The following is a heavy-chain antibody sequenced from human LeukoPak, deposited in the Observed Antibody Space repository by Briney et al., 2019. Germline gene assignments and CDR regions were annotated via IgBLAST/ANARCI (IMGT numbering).Heavy chain of an antibody. CDR2: ISSSSSTI. CDR1: GFTFSSYS. CDR3: ARDYPGGSSWYVAGGALSYRYFDY. J-gene: IGHJ4*02. V-gene: IGHV3-48*02. Sequence: GGSLRLSCAASGFTFSSYSMNWVRQAPGKGLEWVSYISSSSSTIYYADSVKGRFTISRDNAKNSLYLQMNSLRDEDTAVYYCARDYPGGSSWYVAGGALSYRYFDYWGQGTLVTVSS. D-gene: IGHD6-13*01.